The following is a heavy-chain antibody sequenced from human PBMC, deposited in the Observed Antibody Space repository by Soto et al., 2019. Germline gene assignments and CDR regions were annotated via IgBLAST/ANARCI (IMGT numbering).Heavy chain of an antibody. V-gene: IGHV3-21*06. CDR1: GITFSGYS. J-gene: IGHJ4*02. CDR3: AKFAEPGYSSIWYYFEY. CDR2: ISSRSTNI. D-gene: IGHD6-19*01. Sequence: GSLRLSCVGSGITFSGYSMAWVRQAPVRGLEWVASISSRSTNIDYADSVKGRFTISRDNAKNLVSLQMSSLRGEDTALYYCAKFAEPGYSSIWYYFEYWGQGTPVTVSS.